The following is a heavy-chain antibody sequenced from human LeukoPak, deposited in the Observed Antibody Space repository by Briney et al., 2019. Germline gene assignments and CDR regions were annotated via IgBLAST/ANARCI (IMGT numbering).Heavy chain of an antibody. D-gene: IGHD6-19*01. CDR3: GGVWLDEQWPHY. CDR1: GYTFTDYY. V-gene: IGHV1-2*06. CDR2: INPNSGAT. J-gene: IGHJ4*02. Sequence: ASVKVSCKASGYTFTDYYMHWVRQAPGQGLEWMGRINPNSGATDYAQKFQGRVTMTRDTSISTVYMDLSSLRSDDTAVYYCGGVWLDEQWPHYWGQGTLVTVSS.